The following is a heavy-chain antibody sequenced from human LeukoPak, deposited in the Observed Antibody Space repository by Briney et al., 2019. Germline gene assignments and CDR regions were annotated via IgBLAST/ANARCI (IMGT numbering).Heavy chain of an antibody. V-gene: IGHV3-53*01. CDR1: GFTVSSNY. D-gene: IGHD3-10*01. Sequence: GGSLRLSCAASGFTVSSNYMSWVRQAPGKGLEWVSVIYSGGSTYYADSVKGRFTISRDNSKNTLYLQMNSLRAEDTAVYYCARSPLWFGPNFDYWGQGTLVTDSS. CDR3: ARSPLWFGPNFDY. J-gene: IGHJ4*02. CDR2: IYSGGST.